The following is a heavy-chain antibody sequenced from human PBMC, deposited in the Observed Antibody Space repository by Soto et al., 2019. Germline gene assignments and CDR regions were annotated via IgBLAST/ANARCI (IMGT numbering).Heavy chain of an antibody. CDR2: ISYDGSNE. CDR1: GFTFSSYA. J-gene: IGHJ4*02. V-gene: IGHV3-30-3*01. Sequence: PGGSLRLSCAASGFTFSSYAMHWVRQAPGKGLEWVAVISYDGSNEYYADSVKGRFTISRDNSKNTLYLQMNSLRAEDTAVYYCARDQVFDYDILTGYPDYWGQGTLVTVSS. D-gene: IGHD3-9*01. CDR3: ARDQVFDYDILTGYPDY.